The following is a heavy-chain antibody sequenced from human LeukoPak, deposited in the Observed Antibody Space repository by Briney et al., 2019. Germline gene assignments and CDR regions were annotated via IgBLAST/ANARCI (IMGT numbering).Heavy chain of an antibody. CDR1: GFTFSSYW. CDR3: ARATVTTAVFDY. Sequence: PGGSLRLSCAASGFTFSSYWMSWVRQAPGKGLEWVANIKQDGSEKYVDSVKGRFTISRDNAKNSLYLQMNSLRAEDTAVYYCARATVTTAVFDYWGQGTLVTISS. CDR2: IKQDGSEK. J-gene: IGHJ4*02. V-gene: IGHV3-7*03. D-gene: IGHD4-17*01.